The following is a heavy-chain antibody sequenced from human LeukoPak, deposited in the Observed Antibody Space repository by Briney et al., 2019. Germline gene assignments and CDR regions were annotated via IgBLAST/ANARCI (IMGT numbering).Heavy chain of an antibody. J-gene: IGHJ6*02. CDR3: ATAYYDSSGYYFREYYYGMDV. CDR2: INPNSGGT. V-gene: IGHV1-2*06. CDR1: GYTFTGYY. Sequence: ASVKVSCKASGYTFTGYYMHWVRQAPGQGLEWMGRINPNSGGTNYAQKFQGRVTMTRDTSISTAYVELSRLRSDDTAVYYCATAYYDSSGYYFREYYYGMDVWGQGTTVTVSS. D-gene: IGHD3-22*01.